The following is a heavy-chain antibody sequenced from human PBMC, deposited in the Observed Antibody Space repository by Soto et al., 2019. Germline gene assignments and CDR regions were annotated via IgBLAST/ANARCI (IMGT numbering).Heavy chain of an antibody. V-gene: IGHV3-23*01. CDR2: ISGSGGST. J-gene: IGHJ4*02. CDR3: AKVPPDTAMVMPVDY. CDR1: GFSISSYA. D-gene: IGHD5-18*01. Sequence: GRSMRLSSAASGFSISSYAMSWVRQAQGKGLEWVSAISGSGGSTYYADSVKGRFTISRDNSKNTLYLQMNSLRAEDTAVYYCAKVPPDTAMVMPVDYWGQGTLVTVSS.